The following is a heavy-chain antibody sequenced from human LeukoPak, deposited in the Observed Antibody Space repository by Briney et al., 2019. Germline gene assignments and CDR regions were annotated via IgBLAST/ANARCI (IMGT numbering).Heavy chain of an antibody. V-gene: IGHV3-23*01. CDR2: ISDSGGRT. CDR3: AKRGVVIRVILVGFHKEAYYFDS. J-gene: IGHJ4*02. Sequence: GGSLRLSCAVSGLTLSNYGMSWVRQAPGKGLEGVAGISDSGGRTNYADSVKGRFTISRDNPKNTLYLQMNSLRAEDTAVYFCAKRGVVIRVILVGFHKEAYYFDSWGQGALVTVSS. D-gene: IGHD3-22*01. CDR1: GLTLSNYG.